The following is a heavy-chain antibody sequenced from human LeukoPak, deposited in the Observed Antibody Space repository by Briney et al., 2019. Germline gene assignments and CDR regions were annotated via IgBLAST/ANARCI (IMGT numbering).Heavy chain of an antibody. CDR3: VRWRVVPAANFDY. J-gene: IGHJ4*02. CDR2: IYPGDSDT. D-gene: IGHD2-2*01. CDR1: GYSFTSYW. Sequence: KPGESLKISCKGSGYSFTSYWIGWVRQMPGKGLEWMGIIYPGDSDTRYSPSFQGQVTISADKSISTAYLQWSSLKASDTAMYYCVRWRVVPAANFDYWGQGTLVTVSS. V-gene: IGHV5-51*01.